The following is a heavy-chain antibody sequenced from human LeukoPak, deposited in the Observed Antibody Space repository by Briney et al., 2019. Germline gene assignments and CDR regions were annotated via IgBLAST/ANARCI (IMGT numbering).Heavy chain of an antibody. Sequence: PSETLSLTCAVSGGSISSGGYSWSWIRQPPGKGLEWIGYIYHGGSTYYNPSLKSRVTISLDRSKNQFSLELSSVTAADTAVYYCARTRGYSGYASAYGMDVWGQGTTVTVSS. V-gene: IGHV4-30-2*01. CDR2: IYHGGST. CDR3: ARTRGYSGYASAYGMDV. CDR1: GGSISSGGYS. J-gene: IGHJ6*02. D-gene: IGHD5-12*01.